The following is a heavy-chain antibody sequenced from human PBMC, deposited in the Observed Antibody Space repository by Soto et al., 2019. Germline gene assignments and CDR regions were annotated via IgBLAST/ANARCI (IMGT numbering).Heavy chain of an antibody. Sequence: GGSLRLSCASSGFTFSSYGMHWVRQAPGKGLEWVAVIWYDGSNKYYADSVKGRFTISRDNSKNTLYLQMNSLRAEDTAVYYCAKPRISSSPLFDFDYWGQGTLVTVSS. V-gene: IGHV3-33*06. CDR2: IWYDGSNK. CDR1: GFTFSSYG. D-gene: IGHD6-6*01. CDR3: AKPRISSSPLFDFDY. J-gene: IGHJ4*02.